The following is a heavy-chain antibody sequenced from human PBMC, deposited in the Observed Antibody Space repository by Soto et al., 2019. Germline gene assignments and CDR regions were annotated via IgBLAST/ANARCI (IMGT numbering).Heavy chain of an antibody. D-gene: IGHD4-17*01. CDR3: ARDMTNYGDYVVVDY. CDR1: GYTFTSYG. Sequence: ASVKVSCKASGYTFTSYGISWVRQAPGQGLEWMGWISAYNGNTNYAQKLQGRVTMTTDTSTSTAYMELRSLRSDDTAVYYCARDMTNYGDYVVVDYWGQGTLVTVSS. CDR2: ISAYNGNT. V-gene: IGHV1-18*01. J-gene: IGHJ4*02.